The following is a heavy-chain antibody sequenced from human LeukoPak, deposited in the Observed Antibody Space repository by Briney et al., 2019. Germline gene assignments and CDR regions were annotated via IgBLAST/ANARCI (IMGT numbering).Heavy chain of an antibody. CDR3: ARVGDCTNGVCDYYYMDV. Sequence: SVKVSCKASGGTFSSYAISWVRQAPGQGLEWMGGIIPIFGTANYAQKFQGRVTITTDESTSTACMELSRLRSEDTAVYYCARVGDCTNGVCDYYYMDVWGKGTTVTVSS. CDR2: IIPIFGTA. CDR1: GGTFSSYA. V-gene: IGHV1-69*05. D-gene: IGHD2-8*01. J-gene: IGHJ6*03.